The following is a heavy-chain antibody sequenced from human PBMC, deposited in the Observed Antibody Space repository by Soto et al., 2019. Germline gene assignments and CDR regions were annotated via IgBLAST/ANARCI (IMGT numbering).Heavy chain of an antibody. V-gene: IGHV3-74*01. CDR3: ARDLLWAPYGDYESH. Sequence: GGSLRLSCAASGFTFSSYWMHWVRQAPGKGLVWVSRINSDGSSTSYADSVKGRFTISRDNAKNTLYLQMNSLRAEDTAVYYCARDLLWAPYGDYESHWGQGTLVTVSS. CDR2: INSDGSST. CDR1: GFTFSSYW. J-gene: IGHJ4*02. D-gene: IGHD4-17*01.